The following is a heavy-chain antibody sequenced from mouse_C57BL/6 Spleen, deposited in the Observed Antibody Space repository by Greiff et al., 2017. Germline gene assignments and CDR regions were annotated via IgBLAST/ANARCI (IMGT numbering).Heavy chain of an antibody. D-gene: IGHD2-1*01. V-gene: IGHV1-54*01. CDR3: ARVYYGNYGGDAMDY. CDR1: GYAFTNYL. CDR2: INPGSGGT. J-gene: IGHJ4*01. Sequence: VQLQESGAELVRPGTSVKVSCKASGYAFTNYLIEWVKQRPGQGLEWIGVINPGSGGTNYNEKFKGKATLTADKSSSTAYMQLSSLTSEDSAVYFCARVYYGNYGGDAMDYWGQGTSVTVSS.